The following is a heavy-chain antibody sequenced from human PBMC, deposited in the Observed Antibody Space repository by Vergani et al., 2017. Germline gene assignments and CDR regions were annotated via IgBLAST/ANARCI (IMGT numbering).Heavy chain of an antibody. D-gene: IGHD4-11*01. J-gene: IGHJ5*02. CDR1: GGPISSYY. V-gene: IGHV4-59*01. CDR2: IYYSGST. CDR3: ARNVWATVTNWFDP. Sequence: VQLQESGPGLVKPSETLSLTCTVSGGPISSYYWSWIRQPPGKGLEWIGYIYYSGSTNYNPSLKSRVTISVDTSKNQFSLKLSSVTAADTAVYYCARNVWATVTNWFDPWGQGTLVTVSS.